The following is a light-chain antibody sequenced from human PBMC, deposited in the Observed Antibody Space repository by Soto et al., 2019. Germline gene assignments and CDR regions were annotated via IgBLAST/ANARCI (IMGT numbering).Light chain of an antibody. V-gene: IGLV1-51*01. CDR3: GSWDSSLSAYV. CDR1: SSNIGGNS. J-gene: IGLJ1*01. Sequence: QSVLTQPPSVSAAPGQKVTISCSGSSSNIGGNSVSWYQQLPGTAPKLLIYDDNKRPSGIPDRXXXXXXXXSATLGITGFQTGDEADYYCGSWDSSLSAYVFGTGTKVTVL. CDR2: DDN.